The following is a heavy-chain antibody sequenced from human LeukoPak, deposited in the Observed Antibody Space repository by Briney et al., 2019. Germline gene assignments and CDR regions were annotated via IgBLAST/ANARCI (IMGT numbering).Heavy chain of an antibody. CDR3: AGRFLEWLLDY. V-gene: IGHV4-39*01. Sequence: SETLSLTCTVSGVSISSNNYYWGWIRQPPGKGLEWIGSIYYSGGTYYNPSLKSRVTISVDTSKNQFSLKLSSVTAADTAVYYCAGRFLEWLLDYWGQGTLVTVSS. CDR1: GVSISSNNYY. CDR2: IYYSGGT. D-gene: IGHD3-3*01. J-gene: IGHJ4*02.